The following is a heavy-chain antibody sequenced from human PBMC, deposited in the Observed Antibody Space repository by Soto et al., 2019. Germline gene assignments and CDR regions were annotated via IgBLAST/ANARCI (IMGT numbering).Heavy chain of an antibody. J-gene: IGHJ3*02. CDR3: ARAGYYDFWSGYEVNDAFDI. CDR1: GFTFSSYG. Sequence: PGGSLRLSCAASGFTFSSYGMHWVRQAPGKGLEWVAVIWYDGSNKYYADSVKGRFTISRDNSKNTLCLQMNSLRAEDTAVYYCARAGYYDFWSGYEVNDAFDIWGQGAMVTVSS. CDR2: IWYDGSNK. V-gene: IGHV3-33*01. D-gene: IGHD3-3*01.